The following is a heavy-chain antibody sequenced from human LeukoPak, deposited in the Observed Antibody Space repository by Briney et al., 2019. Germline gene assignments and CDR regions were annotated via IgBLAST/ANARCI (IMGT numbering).Heavy chain of an antibody. D-gene: IGHD2-2*01. V-gene: IGHV3-23*01. Sequence: GGSLRLSCAATGFTFSSYAMSWVRQAPGKGLEWVSTIRGSAVGTYYADSVKGRFTISRDNSKNTLHLQMNSLRAEDAAVYYCATEGCSSTSCYVDYWGQGTLVTVSS. CDR3: ATEGCSSTSCYVDY. J-gene: IGHJ4*02. CDR2: IRGSAVGT. CDR1: GFTFSSYA.